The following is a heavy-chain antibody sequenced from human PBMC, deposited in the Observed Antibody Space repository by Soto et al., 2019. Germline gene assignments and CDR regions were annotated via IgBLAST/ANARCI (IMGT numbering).Heavy chain of an antibody. D-gene: IGHD3-22*01. Sequence: QVQLQESGPGLVKPSQTLSLTCTVSGGSISSGGYYWSWIRQHPGKGLEWIVYIYYSGSTYYNPSLKSRCTISVATSKYKYPLKLSSVTAAATAVSYCARLCYYDSSGSYYFDYWGQGTLVTVSS. J-gene: IGHJ4*02. CDR2: IYYSGST. V-gene: IGHV4-31*03. CDR1: GGSISSGGYY. CDR3: ARLCYYDSSGSYYFDY.